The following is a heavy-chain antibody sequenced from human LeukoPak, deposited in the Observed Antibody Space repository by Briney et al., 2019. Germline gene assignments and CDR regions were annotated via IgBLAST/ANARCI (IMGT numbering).Heavy chain of an antibody. J-gene: IGHJ4*01. CDR2: ISAYNGNT. Sequence: ASVKVSCKASGYTFTSYGISWVRQAPGQGLEWMGWISAYNGNTNYAQKLQGRVTMTTDTSTSTAYMELRSLRSDDTAVYYCAGGSGYYGILTSQLGNGYWGQGTLVTGSS. V-gene: IGHV1-18*01. CDR3: AGGSGYYGILTSQLGNGY. D-gene: IGHD3-9*01. CDR1: GYTFTSYG.